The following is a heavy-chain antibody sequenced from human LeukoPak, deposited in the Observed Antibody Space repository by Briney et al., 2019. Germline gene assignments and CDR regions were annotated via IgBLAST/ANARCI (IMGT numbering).Heavy chain of an antibody. CDR3: AKESGALGAPLYDY. CDR1: GVIFRNYA. Sequence: PGGSLRLSCGASGVIFRNYAMSWVRQAPGEGLEWVSGISDNGGGRYYADSVKGRFTISRDNSKNMLYLQMNSLRAEDTAVYYCAKESGALGAPLYDYWGRGILVTASS. D-gene: IGHD4/OR15-4a*01. J-gene: IGHJ4*02. CDR2: ISDNGGGR. V-gene: IGHV3-23*01.